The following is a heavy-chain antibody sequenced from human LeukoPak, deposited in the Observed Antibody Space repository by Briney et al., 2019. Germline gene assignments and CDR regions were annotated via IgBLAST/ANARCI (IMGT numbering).Heavy chain of an antibody. D-gene: IGHD3-3*01. CDR3: ARAPREWLLGYYFDY. CDR2: VKYGGSEK. Sequence: PGGSLRLSCAASGFTFSTYWMSWVRQAPGKGLEWVANVKYGGSEKYYVDSVNGRFTISRDNAKNSLYLQMNSLRAEDTAVYYCARAPREWLLGYYFDYWGQGTLVTVSS. CDR1: GFTFSTYW. V-gene: IGHV3-7*01. J-gene: IGHJ4*02.